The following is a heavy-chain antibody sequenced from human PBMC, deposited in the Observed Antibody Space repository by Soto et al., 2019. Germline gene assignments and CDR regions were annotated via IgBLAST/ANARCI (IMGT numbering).Heavy chain of an antibody. V-gene: IGHV4-59*01. Sequence: SETLSLTCSVSGASISSFYWSWIRQPPGKGLEWIGYIHYSGTINYNPSLKSRLTISIDLSKSQVSLKLTSVTAADTAVYYCARDRDAYNRFDPWGQGALVTV. CDR3: ARDRDAYNRFDP. J-gene: IGHJ5*02. CDR2: IHYSGTI. D-gene: IGHD1-1*01. CDR1: GASISSFY.